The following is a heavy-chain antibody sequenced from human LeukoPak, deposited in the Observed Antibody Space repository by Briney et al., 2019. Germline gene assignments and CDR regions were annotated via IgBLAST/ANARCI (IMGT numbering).Heavy chain of an antibody. CDR1: GFTFRSYA. D-gene: IGHD6-19*01. CDR2: ISASGGST. J-gene: IGHJ4*02. CDR3: AERYIGGWYCY. V-gene: IGHV3-23*01. Sequence: GGSLRLSCAASGFTFRSYAMSWVRQAPGKGLEWVSAISASGGSTYYADSVKGRFTISRDNSKNTLYLQMNSLRAEDTAVYYRAERYIGGWYCYWGQGTLVTVSS.